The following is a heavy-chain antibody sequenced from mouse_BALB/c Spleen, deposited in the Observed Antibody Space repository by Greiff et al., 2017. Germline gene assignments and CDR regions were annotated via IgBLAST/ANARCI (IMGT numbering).Heavy chain of an antibody. CDR1: GFTFSSYT. D-gene: IGHD4-1*01. J-gene: IGHJ4*01. CDR2: ISSGGGNT. CDR3: ASSNWAYAMDY. Sequence: DVKLVESGGGLVKPGGSLKLSCAASGFTFSSYTMSWVRQTPEKRLEWVATISSGGGNTYYPDSVKGRFTISRDNAKNNLYLQMSSLRSEDTALYYCASSNWAYAMDYWGQGTSVTVSS. V-gene: IGHV5-9*03.